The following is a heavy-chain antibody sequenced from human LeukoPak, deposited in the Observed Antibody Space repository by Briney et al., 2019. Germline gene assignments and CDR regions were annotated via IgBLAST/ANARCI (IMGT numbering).Heavy chain of an antibody. Sequence: GGSLRLSCAASKFTFSSYWMTWVRQAPGKGLVWVSRIKSDGTITSYADSVKGRFTTSRDNAKNTLYLQMNSLRAEDTAVYYCARDPFYGDADLDSWGQGTLVTVSS. CDR2: IKSDGTIT. CDR3: ARDPFYGDADLDS. J-gene: IGHJ4*02. CDR1: KFTFSSYW. V-gene: IGHV3-74*01. D-gene: IGHD4-17*01.